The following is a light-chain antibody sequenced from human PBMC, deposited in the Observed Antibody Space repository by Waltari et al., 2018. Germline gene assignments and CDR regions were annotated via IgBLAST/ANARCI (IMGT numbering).Light chain of an antibody. CDR3: QQYDNWPLT. V-gene: IGKV3-15*01. CDR2: GAS. J-gene: IGKJ4*01. Sequence: EIVMTQSPATLSVSPGERATLSCRASQSVSSKLVWYQQKPGQAPRLLIYGASTRATGFPARFSGSGSGTEFTLTISSLQSEDFAVYYCQQYDNWPLTFGGGTKVEIK. CDR1: QSVSSK.